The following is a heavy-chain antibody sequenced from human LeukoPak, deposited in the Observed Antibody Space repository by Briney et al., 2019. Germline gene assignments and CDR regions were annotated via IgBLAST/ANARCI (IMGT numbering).Heavy chain of an antibody. CDR3: ARYPARPLGEPGIDY. D-gene: IGHD6-13*01. V-gene: IGHV4-39*01. CDR2: LYYTGTT. J-gene: IGHJ4*02. Sequence: SETLSLTCTVSGGSITNSNYYGGWIRQPPGKGLVWFGSLYYTGTTYYNPSLKSRVTIAVDTSKNQSTLQVNSVTAADTAVYYCARYPARPLGEPGIDYWGQGALVTVSS. CDR1: GGSITNSNYY.